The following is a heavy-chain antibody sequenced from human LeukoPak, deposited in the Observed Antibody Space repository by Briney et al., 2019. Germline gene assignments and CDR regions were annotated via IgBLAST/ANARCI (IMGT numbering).Heavy chain of an antibody. CDR3: TTARGAAAGTSPDYYYYYGMDV. CDR1: GFTFSNAW. J-gene: IGHJ6*02. D-gene: IGHD6-13*01. Sequence: GGSLRLSCAASGFTFSNAWMSWVRQAPGKGLEWVGRIKSKTDGGTTDYAAPVKGRFTISRDDSKNTLYLQMNSLKTEDTAVYYCTTARGAAAGTSPDYYYYYGMDVWGQGTTVTVSS. CDR2: IKSKTDGGTT. V-gene: IGHV3-15*01.